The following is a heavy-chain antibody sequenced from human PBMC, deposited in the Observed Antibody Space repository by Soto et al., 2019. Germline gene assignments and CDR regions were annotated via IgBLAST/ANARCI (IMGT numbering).Heavy chain of an antibody. CDR3: VRHWLATREFDY. D-gene: IGHD1-26*01. J-gene: IGHJ4*02. CDR1: GFTFSSYG. CDR2: LSSSSGHI. Sequence: PGGSLRLSCAASGFTFSSYGMNWVRQAPGKGLEWVSSLSSSSGHIYYADSVKGRFTISRDNAKNSLYLQMNSLRAEDTAVYYCVRHWLATREFDYWGQGTLVTVSS. V-gene: IGHV3-21*01.